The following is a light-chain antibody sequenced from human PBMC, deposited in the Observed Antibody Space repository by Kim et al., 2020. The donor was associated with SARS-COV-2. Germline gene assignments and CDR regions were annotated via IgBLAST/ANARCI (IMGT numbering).Light chain of an antibody. CDR2: DDN. V-gene: IGLV1-44*01. Sequence: QSVLTQPPSTSGTPGQRVTVSCSGGTSNIGTNGVNWYQQVPGTAPKLLIYDDNRRPSGVPDRVSASKSGTSAALAIGGLQSEDEAHYYCATWDNGLKGWVFGGGTHLTVL. J-gene: IGLJ3*02. CDR3: ATWDNGLKGWV. CDR1: TSNIGTNG.